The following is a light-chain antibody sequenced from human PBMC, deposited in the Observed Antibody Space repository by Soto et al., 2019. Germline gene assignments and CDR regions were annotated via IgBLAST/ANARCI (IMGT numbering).Light chain of an antibody. CDR1: QSTNNY. Sequence: DIQMTQSPPSLSASVGDRVIITCRASQSTNNYLNWYQQKPGKAPSLLIYATSILQSGVPSRFSGSGSDTDYTLTITSLQPEDFATYYCQQSFKTPLTFGGGTNVEIK. CDR3: QQSFKTPLT. V-gene: IGKV1-39*01. J-gene: IGKJ4*01. CDR2: ATS.